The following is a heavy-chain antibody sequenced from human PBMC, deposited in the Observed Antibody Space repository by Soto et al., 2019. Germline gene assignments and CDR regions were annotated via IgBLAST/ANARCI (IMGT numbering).Heavy chain of an antibody. Sequence: ESGGGVVQPGRSLRLSCAASGFTFSNYGMHWVRQAPGKGLEWVAVIWYDGSNEYYADSVKGRFTISRDNSKNTLYLQMSSLRAEDTAVYYCARDDIPGRAVAIYGMDVWGQGTTVTVSS. J-gene: IGHJ6*02. CDR2: IWYDGSNE. D-gene: IGHD6-19*01. CDR1: GFTFSNYG. V-gene: IGHV3-33*01. CDR3: ARDDIPGRAVAIYGMDV.